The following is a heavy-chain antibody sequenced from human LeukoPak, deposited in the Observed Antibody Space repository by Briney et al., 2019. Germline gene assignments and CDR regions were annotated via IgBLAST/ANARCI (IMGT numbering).Heavy chain of an antibody. CDR1: GGSISSSTYY. D-gene: IGHD4-17*01. V-gene: IGHV4-39*01. CDR3: ARNGTVTVTGTKFNYFDY. CDR2: IYYSGST. J-gene: IGHJ4*02. Sequence: PSETLSLTCTVSGGSISSSTYYWGWIRQPPGKALEWVGSIYYSGSTHYNPSLKSRLTISVDTSKNQFSLKVTAVTAADTAAYFCARNGTVTVTGTKFNYFDYWGQGTLVTVSS.